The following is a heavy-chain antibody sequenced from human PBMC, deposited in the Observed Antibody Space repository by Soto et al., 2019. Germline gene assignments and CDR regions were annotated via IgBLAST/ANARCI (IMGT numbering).Heavy chain of an antibody. CDR2: ISYDGSNE. CDR1: GFTFSNYG. J-gene: IGHJ6*02. D-gene: IGHD5-18*01. V-gene: IGHV3-30*18. CDR3: ANSLIYSYQFYYYYGMDV. Sequence: QVQLVESGGGVVQPGRSLRLSCAASGFTFSNYGMHWVRQAPGKGLEWVAVISYDGSNEYYADSVKGRFTISRDNSKNTLYLQMNSLRAEDTAVYYCANSLIYSYQFYYYYGMDVWGQGTTVTVSS.